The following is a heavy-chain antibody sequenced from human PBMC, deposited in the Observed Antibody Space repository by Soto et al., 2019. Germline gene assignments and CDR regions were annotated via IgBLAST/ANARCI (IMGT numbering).Heavy chain of an antibody. CDR2: IRGRAKKFAT. Sequence: EVQLVESGGGLVQPGGSLRVSCAGLGFNFSDSALHWVRQPSGKGLEWIGRIRGRAKKFATSYATSVRGRFSLSRDVSRNTAYLQMNSLRDDDTGVYFCTARGGDSLQDIWGQGTLVTVSS. D-gene: IGHD4-17*01. J-gene: IGHJ4*02. V-gene: IGHV3-73*01. CDR3: TARGGDSLQDI. CDR1: GFNFSDSA.